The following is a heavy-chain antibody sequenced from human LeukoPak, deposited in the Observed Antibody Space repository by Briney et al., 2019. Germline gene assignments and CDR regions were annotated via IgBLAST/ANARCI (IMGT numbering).Heavy chain of an antibody. V-gene: IGHV3-33*01. D-gene: IGHD6-19*01. Sequence: GGSLRLSCAASGFTFSSYGMHWVRQAPGKGLEWVAVIWYDGSNKYYADSVKGRFTISRDNSKNTLYLQMNSLRAEDTAVYYCASSNSGYSSGWYYFDYWGQGTLVTVSS. CDR1: GFTFSSYG. CDR2: IWYDGSNK. J-gene: IGHJ4*02. CDR3: ASSNSGYSSGWYYFDY.